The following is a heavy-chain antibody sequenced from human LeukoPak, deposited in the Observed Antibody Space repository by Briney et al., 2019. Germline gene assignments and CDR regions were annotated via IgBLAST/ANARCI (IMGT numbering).Heavy chain of an antibody. D-gene: IGHD5-12*01. CDR2: IRSKAYGGTT. J-gene: IGHJ4*02. CDR1: GLTFGDYA. Sequence: PGGSLRLSCTASGLTFGDYAMSWFRQAPGKGLEWVGFIRSKAYGGTTEYAASVKGRFTISRDDSKSIAYLQMNSLKTEDTAVYYCTREGVIVATIGISDYWGQGTLVTVSS. V-gene: IGHV3-49*03. CDR3: TREGVIVATIGISDY.